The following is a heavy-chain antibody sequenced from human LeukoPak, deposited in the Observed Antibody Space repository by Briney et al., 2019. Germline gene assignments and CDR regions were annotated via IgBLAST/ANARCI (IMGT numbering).Heavy chain of an antibody. CDR3: ARDRPTGRSRGVVVQ. J-gene: IGHJ4*02. CDR2: ISSGGNYI. D-gene: IGHD2-15*01. Sequence: GASLRLSCAASGFTFDTYAMTWVRQAPGKGLEWVSSISSGGNYIYYAESLRGRSTISRDNTKNFLYLQLSTLRVEDTAVYYCARDRPTGRSRGVVVQWGQGTLVTVSS. CDR1: GFTFDTYA. V-gene: IGHV3-21*01.